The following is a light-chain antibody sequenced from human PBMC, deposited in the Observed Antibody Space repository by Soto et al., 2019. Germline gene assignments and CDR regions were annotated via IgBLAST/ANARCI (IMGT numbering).Light chain of an antibody. CDR1: QSISSW. CDR3: QQYENYWT. CDR2: DAS. V-gene: IGKV1-5*01. Sequence: DIQMTQSPSTLSASVGDRVTITFRASQSISSWLAWYQQKPGKAPKLLIYDASSLESGVPSRFSGSGSGTEFTLTISSLQPEDFATYYCQQYENYWTFGQGTKVDI. J-gene: IGKJ1*01.